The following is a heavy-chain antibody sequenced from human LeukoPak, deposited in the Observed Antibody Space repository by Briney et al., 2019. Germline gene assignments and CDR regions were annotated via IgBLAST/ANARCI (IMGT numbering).Heavy chain of an antibody. CDR3: AKEASWIQLWLPLFDY. D-gene: IGHD5-18*01. Sequence: QTGGSLRLSCAASGFTFSSYWMSWVRQAPGKGLEWVANIKQDGSEKYYVDSVKGRFTISRDNAKNSLYLQMNSLRAEDTAVYYCAKEASWIQLWLPLFDYWGQGTLVTVSS. J-gene: IGHJ4*02. CDR1: GFTFSSYW. CDR2: IKQDGSEK. V-gene: IGHV3-7*01.